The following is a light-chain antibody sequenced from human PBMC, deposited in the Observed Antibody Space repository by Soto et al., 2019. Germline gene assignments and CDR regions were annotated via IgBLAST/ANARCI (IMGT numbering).Light chain of an antibody. V-gene: IGKV3-20*01. J-gene: IGKJ4*01. CDR3: QQYRSSPLT. CDR1: QSVDNSY. Sequence: EIGLTQSPGTLSLSPGEGATLSCRASQSVDNSYVAWYQQKPGQAPRLLISGTSSRATGIPDRFSGSGSGTDFTLTISRLEPEDFAVYYCQQYRSSPLTFGAGTKIEIK. CDR2: GTS.